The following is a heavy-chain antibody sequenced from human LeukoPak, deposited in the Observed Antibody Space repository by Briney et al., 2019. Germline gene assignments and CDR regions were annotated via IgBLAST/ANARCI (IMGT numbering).Heavy chain of an antibody. CDR1: GGSINNSSYY. J-gene: IGHJ6*03. CDR3: ARTTEAHSWRTRYYDYYMDV. V-gene: IGHV4-39*07. CDR2: IYYSGST. Sequence: SETLSLTCTVSGGSINNSSYYWGWIRRPPGKGLEWIGSIYYSGSTYYNPSLKSRVTISVDTSKSQFSLKLSSVTAADTAVYYCARTTEAHSWRTRYYDYYMDVWGKGTTVTVSS. D-gene: IGHD6-13*01.